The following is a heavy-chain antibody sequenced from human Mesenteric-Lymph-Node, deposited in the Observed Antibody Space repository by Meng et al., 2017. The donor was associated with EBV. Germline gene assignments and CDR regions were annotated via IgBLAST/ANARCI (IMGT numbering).Heavy chain of an antibody. CDR2: IYHFGSP. CDR3: ARRGIAEGFDF. CDR1: GGSVRSGGYS. V-gene: IGHV4-30-2*01. Sequence: QVQWPAPGPVLGNPSQPLPLTVAVPGGSVRSGGYSWSWLRQPPGKGLEWMGYIYHFGSPNYNPSLKSRVTISVDRSKNQFSLNLTSMTAADTAVYYCARRGIAEGFDFWGQGTLVTVSS. J-gene: IGHJ4*02.